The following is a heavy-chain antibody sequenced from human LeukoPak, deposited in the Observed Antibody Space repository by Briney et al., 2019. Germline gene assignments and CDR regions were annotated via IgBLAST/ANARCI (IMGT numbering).Heavy chain of an antibody. CDR1: GFTFSNYA. V-gene: IGHV3-23*01. CDR2: ITGSGGNT. CDR3: AKWGDYDVLTGYYVSDY. J-gene: IGHJ4*02. D-gene: IGHD3-9*01. Sequence: GASLRLSCAASGFTFSNYAMSWVRQAPGKGLEWVSAITGSGGNTFYADSVKGRFTISRDNSKNTVFLQMNSLRAEDTAVYYCAKWGDYDVLTGYYVSDYWGQGTLVTVSS.